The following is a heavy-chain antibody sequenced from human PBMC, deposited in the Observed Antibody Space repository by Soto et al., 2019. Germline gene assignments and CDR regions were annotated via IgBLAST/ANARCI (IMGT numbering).Heavy chain of an antibody. D-gene: IGHD4-17*01. CDR1: GGSISSGGYY. V-gene: IGHV4-31*03. CDR2: IYYSGST. Sequence: QVQLQESGPGLVKPSQTLSLTCTVSGGSISSGGYYWSWIRQHPGKGLEWIGYIYYSGSTYYNPSLTSRVTISVDTSKNQFSLKLSSVTAADTAVYYCARGRPVTTLYFDYWGQGTLVTVSS. J-gene: IGHJ4*02. CDR3: ARGRPVTTLYFDY.